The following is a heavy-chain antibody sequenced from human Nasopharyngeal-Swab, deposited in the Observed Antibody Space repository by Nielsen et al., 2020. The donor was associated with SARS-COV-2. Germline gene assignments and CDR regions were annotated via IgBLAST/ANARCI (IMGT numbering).Heavy chain of an antibody. Sequence: GGSLRLSCAASGFIFSDQYMSWMRQDPGKGLEWLSYMSNDSYVIKYADSVKGRFTVSRDNAKNSLYLQMNSLTPEDTAMYYCARDAGWGGKYGSNWFDPWGQGTLVTVSS. V-gene: IGHV3-11*04. CDR1: GFIFSDQY. D-gene: IGHD1-26*01. CDR3: ARDAGWGGKYGSNWFDP. CDR2: MSNDSYVI. J-gene: IGHJ5*02.